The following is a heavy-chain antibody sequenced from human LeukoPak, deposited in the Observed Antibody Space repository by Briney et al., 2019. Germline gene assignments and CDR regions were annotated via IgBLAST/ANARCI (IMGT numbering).Heavy chain of an antibody. V-gene: IGHV1-69*04. CDR3: AKIPYILVVPAANWFDS. CDR2: IIPILGIA. J-gene: IGHJ5*01. D-gene: IGHD2-2*01. Sequence: SVKVSCKASGGTFSSYAISWVRQAPGQGLEWMGRIIPILGIANYAQKFQGRVTITADKSTSTAYMELSSLRAEDTAVYYCAKIPYILVVPAANWFDSWGQGTLVTVSS. CDR1: GGTFSSYA.